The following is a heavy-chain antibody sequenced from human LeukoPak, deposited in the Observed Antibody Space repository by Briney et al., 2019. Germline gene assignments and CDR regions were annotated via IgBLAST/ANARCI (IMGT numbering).Heavy chain of an antibody. Sequence: EASVKVSCKASGYTFTGYYMHWVRQAPGQGLEWMGWINPNSGGTNYAQKFQGRVTMTRDTSISTAYMELSRLRSDDTAVYYCAREVNGYSSSWWVDYWGQGTLVTVSS. CDR2: INPNSGGT. V-gene: IGHV1-2*02. CDR3: AREVNGYSSSWWVDY. J-gene: IGHJ4*02. D-gene: IGHD6-13*01. CDR1: GYTFTGYY.